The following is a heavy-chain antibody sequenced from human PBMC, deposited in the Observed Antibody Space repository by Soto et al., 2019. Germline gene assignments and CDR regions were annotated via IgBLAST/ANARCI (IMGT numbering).Heavy chain of an antibody. CDR3: TVVVTAPDY. V-gene: IGHV3-49*04. CDR2: IRSKAYGGTT. J-gene: IGHJ4*02. D-gene: IGHD2-21*02. CDR1: VVPSGDYA. Sequence: PGGSLGLSCAASVVPSGDYAMSWVRQAPGKGLEWVGFIRSKAYGGTTEYAASVKGRFTISRDDSKSIAYLQMNSLKTEDTAVYYCTVVVTAPDYWGQGTPVTVSS.